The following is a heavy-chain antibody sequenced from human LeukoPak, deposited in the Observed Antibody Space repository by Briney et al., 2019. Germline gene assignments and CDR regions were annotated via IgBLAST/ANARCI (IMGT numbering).Heavy chain of an antibody. V-gene: IGHV4-34*01. CDR3: ARGPARQPDP. Sequence: SSETLSLTCAVYGGSFSGYSWSWIRQPPGKGLEWIGEINHSGGTNYNPSLRSRVTISLDTSKNQFSLKLNSVTAADTAVYYCARGPARQPDPWGQGTLVTVSS. J-gene: IGHJ5*02. D-gene: IGHD2-2*01. CDR2: INHSGGT. CDR1: GGSFSGYS.